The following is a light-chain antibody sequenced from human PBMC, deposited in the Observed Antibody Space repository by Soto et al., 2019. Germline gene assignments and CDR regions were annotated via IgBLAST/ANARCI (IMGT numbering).Light chain of an antibody. CDR2: GAS. J-gene: IGKJ4*01. CDR1: QSVGSTY. Sequence: EIVLTQSPGTLSLSPGERATLSCRASQSVGSTYLAWYQQKPGQAPRLLIYGASTRATGIPARFSGSGSGTEFTLTVSNLESEDFAVYYCQQCSKWPLTFGGGTKVDIK. CDR3: QQCSKWPLT. V-gene: IGKV3-15*01.